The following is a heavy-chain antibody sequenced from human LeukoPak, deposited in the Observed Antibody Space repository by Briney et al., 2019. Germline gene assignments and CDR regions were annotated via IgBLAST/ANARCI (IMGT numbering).Heavy chain of an antibody. Sequence: SVKVSCKASGGTFSSYAISWVRQAPGQGLEWMGGIIPIFGTANYAQKFQGRVTITADESTSTAYMELSSLRSEDTAVYYCARAKGSYDSSGYYLFDYWGQGTLVTVSS. D-gene: IGHD3-22*01. CDR1: GGTFSSYA. V-gene: IGHV1-69*13. CDR3: ARAKGSYDSSGYYLFDY. CDR2: IIPIFGTA. J-gene: IGHJ4*02.